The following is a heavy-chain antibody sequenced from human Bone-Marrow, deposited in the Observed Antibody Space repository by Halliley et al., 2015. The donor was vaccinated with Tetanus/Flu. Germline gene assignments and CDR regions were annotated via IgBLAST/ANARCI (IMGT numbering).Heavy chain of an antibody. V-gene: IGHV3-53*01. D-gene: IGHD4-17*01. J-gene: IGHJ4*02. Sequence: QLVQSGGGLIQPGESLRLSCEASGFSVRTNYMNWVRQAPGKGLEWVSFINTEGATHYTDSVKGRFTISRDNSKNTLHLEMNSLRAEDTAVYYCARGHEYGDSGFDYWGQGILVTVSS. CDR2: INTEGAT. CDR1: GFSVRTNY. CDR3: ARGHEYGDSGFDY.